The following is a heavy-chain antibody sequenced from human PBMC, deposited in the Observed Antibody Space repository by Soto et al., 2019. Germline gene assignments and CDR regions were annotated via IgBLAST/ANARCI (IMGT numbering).Heavy chain of an antibody. CDR3: ARTPWDGYTGYSVGD. D-gene: IGHD5-18*01. Sequence: PSETLSLTCAVYGGSFSGYYWTWIRHPPGTGLEWIGEINHSGSTNYNPSLKSRVTISVDKSKNQFSLKLGSVNAADTAVYSCARTPWDGYTGYSVGDWGQGTLVAVS. CDR1: GGSFSGYY. J-gene: IGHJ1*01. V-gene: IGHV4-34*01. CDR2: INHSGST.